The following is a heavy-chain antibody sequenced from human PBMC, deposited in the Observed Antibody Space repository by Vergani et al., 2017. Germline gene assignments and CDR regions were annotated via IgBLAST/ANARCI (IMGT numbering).Heavy chain of an antibody. Sequence: QVKLQESGPGLLKPSQTLSLTCTVSGESIRSGSHYWSWIRQPAGKGLEWIGRIYTSGSTNYNPSLKSRVTISVDTSKNRFSLKLSSVTAADTAVYYCARVPATMAWGAFDIWGQGTMVTVSS. V-gene: IGHV4-61*02. J-gene: IGHJ3*02. CDR1: GESIRSGSHY. CDR3: ARVPATMAWGAFDI. D-gene: IGHD5-24*01. CDR2: IYTSGST.